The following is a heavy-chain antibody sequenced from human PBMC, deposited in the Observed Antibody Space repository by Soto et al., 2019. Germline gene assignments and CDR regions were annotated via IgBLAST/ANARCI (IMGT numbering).Heavy chain of an antibody. J-gene: IGHJ4*02. D-gene: IGHD6-19*01. CDR3: AKDHLFSGWTSGGYFDY. Sequence: EVQLLESGGGLVQPGGSLRLSCEASGFTFSSYAMSWVRQAPGKGLEWVSVISGSVGTTYYADSVKGRFTISRANSKNTLYPQMNNLTPEDTAVYYCAKDHLFSGWTSGGYFDYWSQGALVTVSS. CDR1: GFTFSSYA. CDR2: ISGSVGTT. V-gene: IGHV3-23*01.